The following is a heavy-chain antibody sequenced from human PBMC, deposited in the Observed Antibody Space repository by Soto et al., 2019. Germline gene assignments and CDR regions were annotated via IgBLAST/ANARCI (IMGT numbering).Heavy chain of an antibody. J-gene: IGHJ4*02. CDR1: GASISSYY. CDR2: IYYSGNT. CDR3: ASSSPFHY. D-gene: IGHD6-6*01. Sequence: SETLSLTCTVSGASISSYYWSWIRQPPGKGLEWIGSIYYSGNTYYKPSLKSRVSISIDTSRNQFSLKLTSVTAADTGVYYCASSSPFHYWGPGILVTVSS. V-gene: IGHV4-59*05.